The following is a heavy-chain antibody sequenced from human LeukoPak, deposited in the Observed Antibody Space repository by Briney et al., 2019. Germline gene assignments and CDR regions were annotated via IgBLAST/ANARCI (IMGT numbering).Heavy chain of an antibody. V-gene: IGHV3-30*18. CDR1: GFTFSSYG. CDR3: AKDYGGYDGDY. CDR2: ISYDGSNK. J-gene: IGHJ4*02. Sequence: GRSLRLSCAASGFTFSSYGMHWVRQAPGKGLEWVAVISYDGSNKYYADSVKGRFTISRDNSKNTLYLQMNSLRAEDTAVYYCAKDYGGYDGDYWGQGTLVTVSS. D-gene: IGHD5-12*01.